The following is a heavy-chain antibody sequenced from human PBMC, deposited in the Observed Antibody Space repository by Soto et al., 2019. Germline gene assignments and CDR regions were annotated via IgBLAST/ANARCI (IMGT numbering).Heavy chain of an antibody. J-gene: IGHJ5*02. D-gene: IGHD6-13*01. Sequence: SETLSLTCAVYAGSISGYYWSWIRQPPGKELELIAYIHYSGSTYYNPSLKSRVTISIDTSKNQFSLKLSSVNAADTAVYYCAKVGRIAAAGTWFDPWGQGTLVTVSS. CDR3: AKVGRIAAAGTWFDP. CDR1: AGSISGYY. CDR2: IHYSGST. V-gene: IGHV4-59*01.